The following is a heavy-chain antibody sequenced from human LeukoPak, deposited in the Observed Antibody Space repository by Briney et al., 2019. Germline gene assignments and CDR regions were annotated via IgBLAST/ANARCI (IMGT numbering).Heavy chain of an antibody. CDR2: ISSSSSYI. V-gene: IGHV3-21*01. CDR1: GFTFSSYS. J-gene: IGHJ4*02. D-gene: IGHD3-10*01. CDR3: ASSFYGSGSYSFDY. Sequence: GGSLRLSCAASGFTFSSYSIKWVRQAPGKGLEFFSSISSSSSYIYYADSVKGRFTISRDNAKNSLYLQMNSLRAEDTAVYYCASSFYGSGSYSFDYWGQGTLVTVSS.